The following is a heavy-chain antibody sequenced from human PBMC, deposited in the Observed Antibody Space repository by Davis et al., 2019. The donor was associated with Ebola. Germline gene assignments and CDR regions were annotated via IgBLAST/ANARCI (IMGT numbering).Heavy chain of an antibody. D-gene: IGHD5-12*01. V-gene: IGHV3-21*04. J-gene: IGHJ4*02. CDR3: ARGRWLRFYYFDY. CDR2: ISSGSSYK. CDR1: GFSFSAYS. Sequence: PGGSLRLSCAGSGFSFSAYSMNWVRQTPGKGLEWVSFISSGSSYKYYAGSVKGRFTISRDNAKNSLYLQMNSLRAEDTAVYYCARGRWLRFYYFDYWGQGTLVTVSS.